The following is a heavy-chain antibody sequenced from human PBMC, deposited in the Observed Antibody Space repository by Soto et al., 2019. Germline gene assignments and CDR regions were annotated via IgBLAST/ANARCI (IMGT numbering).Heavy chain of an antibody. D-gene: IGHD6-6*01. J-gene: IGHJ4*02. CDR1: GFTFSIYA. CDR2: ISYDGSNK. Sequence: PGGSLRLSCAASGFTFSIYAMSWVRQAPGKGLEWVAVISYDGSNKYYADYVKGRFTISRDNSKNTLYLQMNSLRAEDTAVYYCAKAAPEYSSSSADYWGQGTLVTVSS. CDR3: AKAAPEYSSSSADY. V-gene: IGHV3-30*18.